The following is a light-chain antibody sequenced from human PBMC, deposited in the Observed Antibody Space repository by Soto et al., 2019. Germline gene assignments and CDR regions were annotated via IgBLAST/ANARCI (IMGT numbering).Light chain of an antibody. CDR1: QTISTW. V-gene: IGKV1-5*01. Sequence: DIQVPQSPPTLAASLGDRVTITCRASQTISTWMAWYQQKPGKAPKLLVYDASTLQSGVASRFRGSGSGTEFTLTISSLQPGDVETYYCQQSHSNPLTFGGGTKVDIK. J-gene: IGKJ4*01. CDR3: QQSHSNPLT. CDR2: DAS.